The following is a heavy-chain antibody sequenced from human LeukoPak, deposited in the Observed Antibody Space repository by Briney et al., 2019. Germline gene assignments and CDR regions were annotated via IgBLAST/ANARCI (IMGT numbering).Heavy chain of an antibody. CDR3: ARVVVVPAAKYNWFDP. CDR2: INHSGST. Sequence: SETLSLTCAVYGGSFSGYYWSWIRQPPGKGLEWIGEINHSGSTNYNPSLKSRVTISVDTPKNQFSLKLSSVTAADTGVYYCARVVVVPAAKYNWFDPWGQGTLVTVSS. D-gene: IGHD2-2*01. CDR1: GGSFSGYY. J-gene: IGHJ5*02. V-gene: IGHV4-34*01.